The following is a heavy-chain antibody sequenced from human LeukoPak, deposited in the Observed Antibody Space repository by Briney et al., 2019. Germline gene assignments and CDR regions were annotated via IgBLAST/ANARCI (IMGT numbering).Heavy chain of an antibody. CDR1: GDSVSSNSVA. V-gene: IGHV6-1*01. CDR3: ARWLHDVSGFDI. J-gene: IGHJ3*02. D-gene: IGHD5-24*01. CDR2: TYYRSKWYN. Sequence: SQTLSLTCAISGDSVSSNSVAWSWIRQSPSRGLEWLGRTYYRSKWYNDYALSVKSRINIKPDISENQFSLQLNSVTPEDTAVYYCARWLHDVSGFDIWAQGTMVTVSS.